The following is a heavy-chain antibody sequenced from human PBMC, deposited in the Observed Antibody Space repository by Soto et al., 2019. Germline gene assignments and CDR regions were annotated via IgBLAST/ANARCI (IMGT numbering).Heavy chain of an antibody. CDR3: ASGPGASDYYFDY. CDR1: GGSVSSYW. V-gene: IGHV4-59*02. Sequence: SETLSLTCSVSGGSVSSYWRSWIRHPRGKGLAWIGYIYYTGRTNYSPSLRGRVTISLGAPNSQFSLKLTSVTAAAPALYYCASGPGASDYYFDYWGPGTRVTVSS. D-gene: IGHD3-10*01. CDR2: IYYTGRT. J-gene: IGHJ4*02.